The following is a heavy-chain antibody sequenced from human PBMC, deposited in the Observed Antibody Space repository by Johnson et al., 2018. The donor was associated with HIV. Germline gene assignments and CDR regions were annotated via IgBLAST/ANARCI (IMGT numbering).Heavy chain of an antibody. CDR3: AKGGDYGGKGDAFDI. CDR2: ASYDGSNE. J-gene: IGHJ3*02. D-gene: IGHD4-23*01. V-gene: IGHV3-33*03. CDR1: GIRLRSYV. Sequence: QVQLVESGGDVVQPGTSLRLSCAASGIRLRSYVMHWVRQAPGTGLEWVAGASYDGSNEYYADSVKGRFIISRDNAKNTLFLQMRSLRPEDTAVYYCAKGGDYGGKGDAFDIWGQGTMVTVSS.